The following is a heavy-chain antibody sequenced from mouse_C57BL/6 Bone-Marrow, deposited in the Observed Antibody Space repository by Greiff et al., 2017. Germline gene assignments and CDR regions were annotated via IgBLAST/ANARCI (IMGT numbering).Heavy chain of an antibody. V-gene: IGHV5-15*01. D-gene: IGHD1-1*01. CDR1: GFTFSDYG. CDR2: ISNLAYSI. CDR3: ARHGSYYGSSYWDFDV. Sequence: EVMLVESGGGLVQPGGSLKLSCAASGFTFSDYGMAWVRQAPRKGPEWVAFISNLAYSIYYADNVTGRITISRENAKNTLYLEMSSLRSEDTAMYYCARHGSYYGSSYWDFDVWGTGTTVTVSS. J-gene: IGHJ1*03.